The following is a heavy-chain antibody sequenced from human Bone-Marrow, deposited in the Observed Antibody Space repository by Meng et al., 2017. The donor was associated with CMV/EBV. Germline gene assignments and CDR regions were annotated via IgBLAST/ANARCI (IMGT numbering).Heavy chain of an antibody. J-gene: IGHJ4*02. CDR3: ARGWGSTSCYSF. Sequence: SETLSLTCRVSGGSISSNNYYWGWIRQPPGRGLEWIGSVYFNANTYYSPSLKSRVTLSVDTSKNQLSLKMSSVTAADTAVYYCARGWGSTSCYSFWGQGTVATVSS. D-gene: IGHD2-2*01. V-gene: IGHV4-39*07. CDR1: GGSISSNNYY. CDR2: VYFNANT.